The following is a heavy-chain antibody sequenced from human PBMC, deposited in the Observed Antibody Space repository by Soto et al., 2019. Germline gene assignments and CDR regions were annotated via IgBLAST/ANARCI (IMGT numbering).Heavy chain of an antibody. J-gene: IGHJ5*02. D-gene: IGHD1-1*01. V-gene: IGHV2-26*02. CDR3: ARTGTPLRFDL. CDR1: GFSLSNPRMG. Sequence: VSGPPLVNPTETLTLTCTFSGFSLSNPRMGVSWIRQPPGKALEWLAHIFSNDEKSYSSSLESRLTISKDTSKSQVVLIMTDMDPVDTATYFCARTGTPLRFDLWGQGTLVTVSS. CDR2: IFSNDEK.